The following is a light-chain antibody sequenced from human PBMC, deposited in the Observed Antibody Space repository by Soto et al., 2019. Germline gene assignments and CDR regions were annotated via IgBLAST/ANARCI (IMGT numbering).Light chain of an antibody. CDR3: ISYTDRQSYL. V-gene: IGLV2-14*03. CDR1: SSDIGSYDH. Sequence: QSVLFQSASVSGSPGQSITISCSGTSSDIGSYDHVAWYQQFPGKSPKLIIYAVSDRPSGVSDRFSGSKSGISASLTISGLQTEDEADYYCISYTDRQSYLFGTGTKVTVL. J-gene: IGLJ1*01. CDR2: AVS.